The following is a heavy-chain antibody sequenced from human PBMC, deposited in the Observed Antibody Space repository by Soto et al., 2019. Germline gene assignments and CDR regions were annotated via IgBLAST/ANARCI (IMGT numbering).Heavy chain of an antibody. CDR1: GYTFSSYD. Sequence: GASVKVSCKASGYTFSSYDINWVRQATGQGLEWMGWMNPNSGNTGYAQKFQGRVTMTRNTSISTAYMELSSLRSEDTAVYYCARGPRRITIFGVVIASNWFDPWGQGTLVTVSS. V-gene: IGHV1-8*01. J-gene: IGHJ5*02. D-gene: IGHD3-3*01. CDR3: ARGPRRITIFGVVIASNWFDP. CDR2: MNPNSGNT.